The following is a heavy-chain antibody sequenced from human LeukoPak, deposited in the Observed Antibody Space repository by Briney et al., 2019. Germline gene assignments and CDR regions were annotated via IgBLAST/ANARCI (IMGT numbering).Heavy chain of an antibody. D-gene: IGHD2-2*01. Sequence: GGSLRLSCAASGFTFSTYTIHWVRQAPGKGLEWVAVISYDGSNKYYADSVKGRFTLSRDNSKDTLYLQMDSLRAEDTAVYSCARGYCSSTACPPCGYWGQGTLVTVSS. CDR3: ARGYCSSTACPPCGY. CDR1: GFTFSTYT. V-gene: IGHV3-30*04. CDR2: ISYDGSNK. J-gene: IGHJ4*02.